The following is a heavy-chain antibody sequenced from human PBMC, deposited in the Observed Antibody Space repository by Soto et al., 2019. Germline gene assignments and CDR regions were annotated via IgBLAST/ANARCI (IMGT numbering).Heavy chain of an antibody. CDR3: ARPHSTVYDFWTDGMXV. CDR2: ISAYNGNT. Sequence: ASVKVSCKASGYTFTSYGISWVRQAPGQGLEWMGWISAYNGNTNYARKLQGRVTMTTDTSTSTAYMELRSLRSDDTAVYYCARPHSTVYDFWTDGMXVWGQGTTVTVS. J-gene: IGHJ6*02. D-gene: IGHD3-3*01. V-gene: IGHV1-18*01. CDR1: GYTFTSYG.